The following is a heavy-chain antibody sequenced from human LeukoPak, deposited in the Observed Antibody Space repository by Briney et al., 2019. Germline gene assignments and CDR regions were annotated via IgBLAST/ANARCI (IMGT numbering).Heavy chain of an antibody. CDR2: INSDGSST. CDR1: GVTFSSYW. J-gene: IGHJ5*02. CDR3: ARVYDYVWGSYRYDWLDP. D-gene: IGHD3-16*02. V-gene: IGHV3-74*01. Sequence: GGSLRLSCAASGVTFSSYWMHWVRQAPGKGLVWVSRINSDGSSTSYADSVKGRFTVSRDNAKNTLCLQMNSLRAEDTAVYYCARVYDYVWGSYRYDWLDPWGQGTLVTVSS.